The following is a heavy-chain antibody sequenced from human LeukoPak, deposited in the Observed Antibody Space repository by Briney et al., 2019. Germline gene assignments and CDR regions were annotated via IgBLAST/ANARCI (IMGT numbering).Heavy chain of an antibody. J-gene: IGHJ4*02. CDR2: IRYDGSNK. V-gene: IGHV3-30*02. CDR3: AKGDSLRFLEWLLYGVY. CDR1: GFTFSSYG. D-gene: IGHD3-3*01. Sequence: PGGSLRLSCAASGFTFSSYGMHWVRQAPGKGLEWVAFIRYDGSNKYYADSVKGRFAISRDNSKNTLYLQMNSLRAEDTAVYYCAKGDSLRFLEWLLYGVYWGQGTLVTVSS.